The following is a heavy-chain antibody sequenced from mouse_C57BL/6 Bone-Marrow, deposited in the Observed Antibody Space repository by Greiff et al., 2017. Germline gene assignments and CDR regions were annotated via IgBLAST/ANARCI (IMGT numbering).Heavy chain of an antibody. CDR1: GFNIKDDY. CDR2: IDPENGDT. Sequence: EVKLMESGAELVRPGASVKLSCTASGFNIKDDYMHWVKQRPEQGLEWIGWIDPENGDTEYASKFQGKATITADTSSNTAYLQLSSLTSEDTAVYYCTTEGYYVQFAYWGQGTLVTVSA. D-gene: IGHD2-3*01. V-gene: IGHV14-4*01. J-gene: IGHJ3*01. CDR3: TTEGYYVQFAY.